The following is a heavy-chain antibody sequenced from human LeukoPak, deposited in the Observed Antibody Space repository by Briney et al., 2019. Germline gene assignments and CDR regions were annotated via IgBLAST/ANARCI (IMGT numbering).Heavy chain of an antibody. V-gene: IGHV3-30*03. CDR3: ARDAGTWGYGYNFDY. Sequence: PGGSLRLSCAASGFTFSTYAMSWVRQAPGKGLEWVAVISHDGNDKFYAESLKGRITISRDNSKNTLYVQMNSLRAEDTAVYYCARDAGTWGYGYNFDYWGQGTLVSVSS. J-gene: IGHJ4*02. D-gene: IGHD6-13*01. CDR2: ISHDGNDK. CDR1: GFTFSTYA.